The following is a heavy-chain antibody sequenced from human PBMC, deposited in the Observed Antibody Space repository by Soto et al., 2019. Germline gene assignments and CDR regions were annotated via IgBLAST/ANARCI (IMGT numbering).Heavy chain of an antibody. Sequence: EVQLVESGGGLIQPGGSLRLSCAASGFTFSNYWIHWVRQAPGEGLVWLSRINGDGSGTNYADSVKGRSTISRDNAKNTVYVQMNSLRAEDTAVYYCARGGLRAYWIDPWGQGTLVTVSS. J-gene: IGHJ5*02. CDR2: INGDGSGT. CDR1: GFTFSNYW. D-gene: IGHD4-17*01. CDR3: ARGGLRAYWIDP. V-gene: IGHV3-74*01.